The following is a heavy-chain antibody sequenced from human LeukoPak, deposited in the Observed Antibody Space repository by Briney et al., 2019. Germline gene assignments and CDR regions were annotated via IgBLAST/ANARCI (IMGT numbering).Heavy chain of an antibody. Sequence: GGSLRLSCTASGFTFSMYWMHWVRQAPGKGLVWVSRINPDGSTASYAGSVEGRFTISRDNAKNTLYLQMSSLRAEETAVYFCAGVAVGEYNFHHWGQGTLVTVSS. D-gene: IGHD6-19*01. CDR2: INPDGSTA. V-gene: IGHV3-74*01. CDR3: AGVAVGEYNFHH. CDR1: GFTFSMYW. J-gene: IGHJ4*02.